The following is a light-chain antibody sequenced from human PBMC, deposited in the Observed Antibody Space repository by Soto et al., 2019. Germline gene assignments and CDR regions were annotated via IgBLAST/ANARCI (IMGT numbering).Light chain of an antibody. CDR2: LDSAGSH. Sequence: QSVLTQSPSASASLGASVKLTCTLSSGHSSYAIAWHQQQPEKGPRYLMKLDSAGSHTKGDAIPDRFSGSSSGAERYLTISSLQSEDEADYYCQTWGTGIHVVFGGGTKVTVL. J-gene: IGLJ2*01. CDR3: QTWGTGIHVV. CDR1: SGHSSYA. V-gene: IGLV4-69*01.